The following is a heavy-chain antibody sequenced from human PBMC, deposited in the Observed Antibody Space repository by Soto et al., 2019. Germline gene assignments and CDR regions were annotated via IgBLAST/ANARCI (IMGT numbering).Heavy chain of an antibody. V-gene: IGHV3-11*01. CDR1: GITVSSYY. Sequence: PGGSLRLSCAVSGITVSSYYMSWIRQAPGKGLEWISYISSSDNIIYYADSMKGRFTISRDNAKNSLYLQMNSLRAEDTAVYYCARDRGYYDSSGYFDYWGQGTLVTVSS. D-gene: IGHD3-22*01. CDR2: ISSSDNII. J-gene: IGHJ4*02. CDR3: ARDRGYYDSSGYFDY.